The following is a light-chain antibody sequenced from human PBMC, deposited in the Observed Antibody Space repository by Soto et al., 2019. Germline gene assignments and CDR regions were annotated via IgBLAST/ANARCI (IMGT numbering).Light chain of an antibody. CDR2: EVS. J-gene: IGLJ1*01. V-gene: IGLV2-14*01. CDR3: SSKKSSSSTFV. Sequence: QSVLTQPASVSGSPGQFITISCTGSTSDVGAYNYVSWYKHHPGQAPQLMIYEVSNRPSGVSNRFSGSKSGNTASLTISGLQDDDEGDYYLSSKKSSSSTFVFGNGKKVTV. CDR1: TSDVGAYNY.